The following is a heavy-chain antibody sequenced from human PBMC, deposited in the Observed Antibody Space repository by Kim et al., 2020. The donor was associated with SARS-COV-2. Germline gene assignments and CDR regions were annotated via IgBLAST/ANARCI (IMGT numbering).Heavy chain of an antibody. Sequence: GESLKISCKGSGYSFTSYWIGWVRQMPGKGLEWMGIIYPGDSDTRYSPSFQGQVTIPADKSISTAYLQWSSLKASDTAMYYCARNSWGYYGSGSYYYYGMDVWGQGTTVTVSS. CDR1: GYSFTSYW. D-gene: IGHD3-10*01. J-gene: IGHJ6*02. CDR3: ARNSWGYYGSGSYYYYGMDV. CDR2: IYPGDSDT. V-gene: IGHV5-51*01.